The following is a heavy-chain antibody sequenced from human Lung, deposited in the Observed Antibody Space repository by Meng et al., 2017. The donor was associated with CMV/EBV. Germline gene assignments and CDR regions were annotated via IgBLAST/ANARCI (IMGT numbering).Heavy chain of an antibody. J-gene: IGHJ6*02. D-gene: IGHD6-19*01. V-gene: IGHV3-21*01. Sequence: SCAASGFIFNNHAMNWVRQAPGKGLEWVSAISGSTPDKWYADSVRGRFTISRDNAKNSLYLEMSSLRAEDTAAYFCARGSVGYYGMDVWVQGTTVTV. CDR2: ISGSTPDK. CDR3: ARGSVGYYGMDV. CDR1: GFIFNNHA.